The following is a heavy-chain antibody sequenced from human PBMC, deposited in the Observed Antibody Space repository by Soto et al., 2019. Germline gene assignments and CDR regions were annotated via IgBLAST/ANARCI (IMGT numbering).Heavy chain of an antibody. Sequence: GASVKVSCKASGFTFSHSAMQWVRQARGQSLEWIGWIVVGSGNTNYAQKFQERVTISWDMSTNTAYMELSSLRSADTAVYYCVRHVGSNSRSMGLDYWSHGTLVTVSS. V-gene: IGHV1-58*02. CDR2: IVVGSGNT. CDR1: GFTFSHSA. CDR3: VRHVGSNSRSMGLDY. J-gene: IGHJ4*01. D-gene: IGHD3-10*01.